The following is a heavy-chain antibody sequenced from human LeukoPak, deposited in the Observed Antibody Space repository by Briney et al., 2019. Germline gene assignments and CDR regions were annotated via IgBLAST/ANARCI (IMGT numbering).Heavy chain of an antibody. D-gene: IGHD3-22*01. CDR1: GFTFSSYW. V-gene: IGHV3-74*01. J-gene: IGHJ4*02. Sequence: GGSLRLSCAASGFTFSSYWMHWVRQAPGKGLVWVSRINSDGSSTSYADSVKGRFTISRDNAKNTLYLQMNSLRAEDTAVYYCAREGSSGYYLDYWGQGTLVTVSS. CDR2: INSDGSST. CDR3: AREGSSGYYLDY.